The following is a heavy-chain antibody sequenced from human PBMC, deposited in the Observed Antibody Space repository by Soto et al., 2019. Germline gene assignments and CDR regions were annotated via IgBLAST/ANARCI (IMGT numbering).Heavy chain of an antibody. D-gene: IGHD6-13*01. CDR1: GGSVNSNTYY. J-gene: IGHJ3*02. Sequence: SETLSLTCIVSGGSVNSNTYYWGWIRQPPGKGLEWIAIIYYSRGTYYNASLKSRVTISADASKNQFSLKVNSVTAADTAVYYCARYSSSWYGAFDIWGQGTMVTVS. V-gene: IGHV4-39*01. CDR2: IYYSRGT. CDR3: ARYSSSWYGAFDI.